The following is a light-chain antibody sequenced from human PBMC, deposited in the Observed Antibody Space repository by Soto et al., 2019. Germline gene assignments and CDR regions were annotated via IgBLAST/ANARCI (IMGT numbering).Light chain of an antibody. CDR1: QSVSSN. J-gene: IGKJ4*01. V-gene: IGKV3-15*01. Sequence: EIVMTQSPATVSVSPGERATLYCRASQSVSSNLAWYQQKPGQAPRLLIYGASTRATGIPARFSGSGSGTEFTLTISSLQSEDFAVYYCQQRTNWPFTFGGGTKVDIK. CDR2: GAS. CDR3: QQRTNWPFT.